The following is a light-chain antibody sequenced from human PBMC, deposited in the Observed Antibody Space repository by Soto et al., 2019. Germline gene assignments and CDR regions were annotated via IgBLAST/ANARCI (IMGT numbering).Light chain of an antibody. CDR2: AAS. CDR1: QSIGNY. J-gene: IGKJ1*01. CDR3: QQGYSTPRT. Sequence: DIQMTQSPSSLSASVRDRVSITCRASQSIGNYLNWYQQKPGKAPKLLNYAASNLRSGVPSRFSGSGSETDFTLTISSLQPEDFATYYCQQGYSTPRTFGQGTKVEIK. V-gene: IGKV1-39*01.